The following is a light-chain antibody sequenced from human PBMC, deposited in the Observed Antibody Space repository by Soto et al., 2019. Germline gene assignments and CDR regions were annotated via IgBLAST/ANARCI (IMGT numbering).Light chain of an antibody. CDR1: QSVGDR. CDR3: QERTFWPPLS. V-gene: IGKV3-11*01. J-gene: IGKJ4*01. Sequence: EIVLTQSPATLSLSPGERATLFCRASQSVGDRLAWYQQKPGQTPRVVIYDTSKRASDIPEIFSGSGSGTDFTLSISSLEPEDFAIYYCQERTFWPPLSFGGGTRV. CDR2: DTS.